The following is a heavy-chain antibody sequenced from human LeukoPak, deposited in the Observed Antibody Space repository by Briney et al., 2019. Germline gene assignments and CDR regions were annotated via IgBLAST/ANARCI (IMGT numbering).Heavy chain of an antibody. CDR1: GGSISSSSYY. V-gene: IGHV4-39*01. CDR3: ARYDNWNYYMDV. CDR2: IYYSGST. Sequence: SETLSLTCTVSGGSISSSSYYWGWIRQPTGKGLEWIGSIYYSGSTYYNPSLKSRVTISVDTSKNQFSLKLSSVTAADTAVYYCARYDNWNYYMDVWGKGTTVTVSS. J-gene: IGHJ6*03. D-gene: IGHD1-20*01.